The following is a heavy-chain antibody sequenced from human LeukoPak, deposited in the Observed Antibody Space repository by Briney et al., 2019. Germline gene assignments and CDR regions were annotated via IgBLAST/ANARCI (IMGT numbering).Heavy chain of an antibody. CDR3: ARRRRDGFFDY. CDR1: GFTVSSNY. V-gene: IGHV3-53*01. D-gene: IGHD5-24*01. CDR2: IYSGGST. Sequence: GGSLRLSCAASGFTVSSNYMSWVRQAPGKGLEWVSVIYSGGSTYYADSVKGRFTISRDNSKSTLYLQMNSLRADDTAVYYCARRRRDGFFDYWGQGTLVTVSS. J-gene: IGHJ4*02.